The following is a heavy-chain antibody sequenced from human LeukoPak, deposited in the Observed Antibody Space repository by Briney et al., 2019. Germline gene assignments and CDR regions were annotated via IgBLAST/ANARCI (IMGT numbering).Heavy chain of an antibody. V-gene: IGHV1-2*02. Sequence: ASVKVSCKASGYSFTATYMHWVRQAPGQGREWMGWVNPQNGDTQYAQKFQGRVTMTRDTSINTVYMEMTSMRSDDTAVYYCAPDSTTYPWGQGTMVTVSS. CDR2: VNPQNGDT. CDR1: GYSFTATY. J-gene: IGHJ3*01. D-gene: IGHD2-2*01. CDR3: APDSTTYP.